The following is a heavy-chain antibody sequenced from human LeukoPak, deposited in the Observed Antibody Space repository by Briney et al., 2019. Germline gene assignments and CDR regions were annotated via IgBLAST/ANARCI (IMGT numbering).Heavy chain of an antibody. CDR3: ARHFLPHYYYHGMDV. J-gene: IGHJ6*02. D-gene: IGHD2/OR15-2a*01. V-gene: IGHV4-59*08. CDR1: GGSISSYY. CDR2: IYYSGST. Sequence: PSETLSLTCTVSGGSISSYYWSWIRQPPGKGLEWIGYIYYSGSTNYNPSLKSRVTISVDTSKNQFSLKLSSVTAADTAVYYCARHFLPHYYYHGMDVWGQGTTVTVSS.